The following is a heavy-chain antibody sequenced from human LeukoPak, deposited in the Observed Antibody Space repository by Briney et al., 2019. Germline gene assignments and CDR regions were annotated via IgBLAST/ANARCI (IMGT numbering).Heavy chain of an antibody. D-gene: IGHD4-17*01. Sequence: SGGSLRLSCAASGFTFSSYSMNWARQAPGKGLEWVSYTSYSSSTIYYADSVKGRFTISRDNAKNSLYLQMDSLRAEDTAVYYCARDRLHYGEYEKTFDYWGQGTLVTVSS. J-gene: IGHJ4*02. V-gene: IGHV3-48*01. CDR2: TSYSSSTI. CDR1: GFTFSSYS. CDR3: ARDRLHYGEYEKTFDY.